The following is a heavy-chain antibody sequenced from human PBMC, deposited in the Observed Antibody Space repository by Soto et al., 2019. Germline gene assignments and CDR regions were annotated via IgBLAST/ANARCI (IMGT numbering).Heavy chain of an antibody. V-gene: IGHV4-59*01. CDR1: GASITDSY. Sequence: QMQMQESGPRLVKPSETLSLTCTVSGASITDSYWSWIRQPPEKGLEWIGYIYFSGVATYNPSLKSRATMSRDTSKNEFSLKLTSETAADTAIYYCARGDSDLAVSEAAYWGQGTLVTVSS. CDR3: ARGDSDLAVSEAAY. J-gene: IGHJ1*01. CDR2: IYFSGVA. D-gene: IGHD2-15*01.